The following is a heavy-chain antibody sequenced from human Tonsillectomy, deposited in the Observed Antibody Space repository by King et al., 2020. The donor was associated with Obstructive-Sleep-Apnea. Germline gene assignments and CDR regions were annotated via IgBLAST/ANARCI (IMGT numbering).Heavy chain of an antibody. CDR1: GGSITSIGYY. D-gene: IGHD1-26*01. V-gene: IGHV4-31*03. CDR3: ARDLRVPTRFSSGDPYYYYGLDV. J-gene: IGHJ6*02. CDR2: IYYNGST. Sequence: QLQESGPGLVKPSQTLSLTCTVAGGSITSIGYYWDWIRQHPGKGLEWSGYIYYNGSTNYNPSLKSRVIISIDTSKRQFSLKLRSVTAADTAVYYCARDLRVPTRFSSGDPYYYYGLDVWGQGTTVTVSS.